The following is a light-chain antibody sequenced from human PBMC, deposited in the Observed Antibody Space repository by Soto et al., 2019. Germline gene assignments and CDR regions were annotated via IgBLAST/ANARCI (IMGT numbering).Light chain of an antibody. CDR2: VNGDGSH. Sequence: QSVLTQSPSASASLGASVKLICTRTSGHGSYAIAWHQQQPEKGPPYLMKVNGDGSHSKGDGFPDRFSGSSSGADRYLTISILQYEDDGYYCCQTWGSGIYVFGIGTKLTVL. J-gene: IGLJ1*01. CDR3: QTWGSGIYV. V-gene: IGLV4-69*01. CDR1: SGHGSYA.